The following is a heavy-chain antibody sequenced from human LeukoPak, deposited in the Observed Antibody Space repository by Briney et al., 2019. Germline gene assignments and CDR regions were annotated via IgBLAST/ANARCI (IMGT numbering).Heavy chain of an antibody. CDR3: ARVNYDFWSGPIYYYYYMDV. J-gene: IGHJ6*03. CDR1: GGSISSYY. CDR2: IYYSGST. Sequence: SDTLSLTCAVSGGSISSYYWSWIRQPPGKGLEWIGYIYYSGSTNYNPSLKSRVTISVDTSKNQFSLKLSSVTAADTAVYYCARVNYDFWSGPIYYYYYMDVWGKGTTVTVSS. V-gene: IGHV4-59*07. D-gene: IGHD3-3*01.